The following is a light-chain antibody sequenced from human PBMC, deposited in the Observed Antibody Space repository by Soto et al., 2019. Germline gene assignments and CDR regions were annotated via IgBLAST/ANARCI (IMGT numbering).Light chain of an antibody. V-gene: IGKV3-15*01. CDR1: QSVGTT. CDR2: GAS. CDR3: QQYSASPT. J-gene: IGKJ4*02. Sequence: EIFMTQSPATLSVSPGEKVILSCRASQSVGTTLAWYQQKPGQAPSLLIRGASTRATGVPARFSGSGSGTEFTLTSSSLQSEDFAIYYCQQYSASPTFGGGTTLEIK.